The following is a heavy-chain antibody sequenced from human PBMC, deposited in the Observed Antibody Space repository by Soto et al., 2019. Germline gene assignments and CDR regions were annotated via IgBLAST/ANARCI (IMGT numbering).Heavy chain of an antibody. CDR2: ISGTGGST. V-gene: IGHV3-23*01. Sequence: EVQLLESGGGLVQPGGSLRLSCAASGFTFSTYAMSWVRQAPGKGLEWVSAISGTGGSTYYADSVKGRFTISRDNSKKTLCLHMNSLRAEDTAVYYCAKNWDTTSSSSSHWGQGTLVTVSS. CDR1: GFTFSTYA. D-gene: IGHD6-6*01. J-gene: IGHJ4*02. CDR3: AKNWDTTSSSSSH.